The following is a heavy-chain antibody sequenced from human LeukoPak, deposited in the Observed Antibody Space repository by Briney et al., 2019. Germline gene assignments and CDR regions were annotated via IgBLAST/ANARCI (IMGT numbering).Heavy chain of an antibody. CDR2: IIPIFGTA. V-gene: IGHV1-69*05. D-gene: IGHD6-19*01. CDR3: ASIAVAGTHYFDY. Sequence: VASVKVSCKASGGTFSSYAISWARQAPGQGLEWMGRIIPIFGTANYAQKFQGRVTITTDESTSTAYMELSSLRSEDTAVYYCASIAVAGTHYFDYWGQGTLVTVSS. J-gene: IGHJ4*02. CDR1: GGTFSSYA.